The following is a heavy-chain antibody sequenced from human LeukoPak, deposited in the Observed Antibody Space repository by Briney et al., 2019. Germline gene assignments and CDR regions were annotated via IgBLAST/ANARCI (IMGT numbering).Heavy chain of an antibody. CDR3: ARSGYSYGYSH. J-gene: IGHJ4*02. CDR1: GGSISSGGYY. D-gene: IGHD5-18*01. V-gene: IGHV4-31*03. Sequence: SETLSLTCTVSGGSISSGGYYWSWIRQHPGKGLEWIGYIYYSGSPYYNPSLKSRVTISVDTSKNQFSLKMSSVTAADTGVYYCARSGYSYGYSHWGQGTLVTVSS. CDR2: IYYSGSP.